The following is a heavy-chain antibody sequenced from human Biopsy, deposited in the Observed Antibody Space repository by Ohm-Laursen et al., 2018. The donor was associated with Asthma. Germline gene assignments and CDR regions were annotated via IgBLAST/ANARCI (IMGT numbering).Heavy chain of an antibody. CDR2: ISSSSTTI. CDR1: GFSFGSYS. CDR3: ARMITIFGVVSRGMDV. V-gene: IGHV3-48*02. Sequence: SLRLSCSASGFSFGSYSMNWVRQAPGKGLEWVSYISSSSTTIYYADSVKGRFTISRDNAKNSLYLQMNSLRDEDTAVYYCARMITIFGVVSRGMDVWGQGTTVTVSS. J-gene: IGHJ6*02. D-gene: IGHD3-3*01.